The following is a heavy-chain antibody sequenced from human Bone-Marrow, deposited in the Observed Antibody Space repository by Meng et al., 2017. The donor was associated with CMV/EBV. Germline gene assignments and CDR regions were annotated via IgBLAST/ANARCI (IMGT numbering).Heavy chain of an antibody. Sequence: GGSLRLSCAASGFTFSNYGLSWVRQAPGKGLEWVSSISSNGLNTHYADSVKGRFTISRDESKSTLYLQMKSLRAEDPALYYCATQLWFGPEYGWGQGTLVTVSS. D-gene: IGHD3-10*01. CDR3: ATQLWFGPEYG. CDR2: ISSNGLNT. V-gene: IGHV3-23*01. CDR1: GFTFSNYG. J-gene: IGHJ4*02.